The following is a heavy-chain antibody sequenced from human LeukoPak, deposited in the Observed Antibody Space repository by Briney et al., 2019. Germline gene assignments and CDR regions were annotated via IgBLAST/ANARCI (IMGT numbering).Heavy chain of an antibody. CDR3: AKDEVLYDSSGHPDY. J-gene: IGHJ4*02. D-gene: IGHD3-22*01. CDR2: IWYDGSNK. Sequence: GESLRLSCAASGFTISSYGMHWDRQAPGKGMEWEAVIWYDGSNKYYADSVKGRFTISRDNSKNTLYLQMNSLRAEDTAVYYCAKDEVLYDSSGHPDYWGQGTLVTVSS. V-gene: IGHV3-33*06. CDR1: GFTISSYG.